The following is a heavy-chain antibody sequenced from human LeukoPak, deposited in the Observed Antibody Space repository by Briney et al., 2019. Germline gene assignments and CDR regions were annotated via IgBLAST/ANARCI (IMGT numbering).Heavy chain of an antibody. CDR3: AKGNFMVRGGFDY. J-gene: IGHJ4*02. CDR1: GFTFSGYA. V-gene: IGHV3-23*01. D-gene: IGHD3-10*01. CDR2: ISGSGGST. Sequence: GGSLRLSGAASGFTFSGYAISWVRQAPGKGLKWVSAISGSGGSTYYADSVKGRFTISRDNSKNTLYLQMNSLRAEDTAVYYCAKGNFMVRGGFDYWGQGTLVTVSS.